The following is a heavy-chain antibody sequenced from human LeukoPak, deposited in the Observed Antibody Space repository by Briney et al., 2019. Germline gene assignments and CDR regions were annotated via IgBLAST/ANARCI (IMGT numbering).Heavy chain of an antibody. CDR1: CASISSTIYY. J-gene: IGHJ4*02. V-gene: IGHV4-39*07. Sequence: SETLSLTCTVSCASISSTIYYWGWIRQPPGKGLEWIGSVFYSENTYYNPSLKSRVTISVDTSKNQFSLNLNSVTAADTAVYFCASGPWVTPFDYWGQGTLVPVSS. CDR3: ASGPWVTPFDY. CDR2: VFYSENT. D-gene: IGHD2-21*02.